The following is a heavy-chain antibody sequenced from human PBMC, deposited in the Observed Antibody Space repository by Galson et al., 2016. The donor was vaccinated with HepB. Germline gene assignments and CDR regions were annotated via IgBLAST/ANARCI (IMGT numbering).Heavy chain of an antibody. CDR3: ARANYNLLTGYYSGLDH. V-gene: IGHV1-46*01. D-gene: IGHD3-9*01. CDR2: IHPSGAYT. CDR1: DNTFSKDY. Sequence: SVKVSCKASDNTFSKDYIHWVRQAPGQGLQWLGTIHPSGAYTTYAQSFDGRVTMTRDTATNTVYMELRALTSKDMAVYHCARANYNLLTGYYSGLDHWGQGTLVTVSS. J-gene: IGHJ4*02.